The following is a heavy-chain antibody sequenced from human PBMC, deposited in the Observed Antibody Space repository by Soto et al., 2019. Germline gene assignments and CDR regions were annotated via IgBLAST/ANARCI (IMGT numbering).Heavy chain of an antibody. Sequence: QVQLVQSGAEVKKPGASVKLSCRTSGYTFTHYYIHWVRQAPGQGLEWLAIINPASGSTNYAQDFLRRVTLTMDTSTTTVYMELSGLRAEDTALFYCARDLAAGDHWGQGTLVTVSS. J-gene: IGHJ4*02. CDR2: INPASGST. CDR3: ARDLAAGDH. D-gene: IGHD6-25*01. V-gene: IGHV1-46*01. CDR1: GYTFTHYY.